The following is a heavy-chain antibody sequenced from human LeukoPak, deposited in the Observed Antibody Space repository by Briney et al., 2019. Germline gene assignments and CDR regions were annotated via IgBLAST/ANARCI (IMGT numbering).Heavy chain of an antibody. CDR3: ARATYDTKTYYFDY. D-gene: IGHD3-22*01. CDR1: GGSISSGSYY. J-gene: IGHJ4*02. CDR2: MYTSGST. V-gene: IGHV4-61*02. Sequence: SETLSLTCTVPGGSISSGSYYWTWIRQPAGKGLEWIGRMYTSGSTNYNPSLKSRVTILVDTSKNQFSLKLSSVTAADTAVYYCARATYDTKTYYFDYWGQGTLVTVSS.